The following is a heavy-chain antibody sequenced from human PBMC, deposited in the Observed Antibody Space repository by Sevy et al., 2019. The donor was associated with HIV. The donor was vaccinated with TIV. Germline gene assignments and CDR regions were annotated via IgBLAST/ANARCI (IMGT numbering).Heavy chain of an antibody. D-gene: IGHD3-16*01. CDR2: IYQDGSEK. J-gene: IGHJ6*02. V-gene: IGHV3-7*01. CDR1: EFSFRNYW. Sequence: GGSLRLSCVASEFSFRNYWMTWVRQAPGKGLEWVANIYQDGSEKYYVDSVKGRFTISRDNTKNSLYLQMNSLRAEDTAVYYCAREGSYDDFRFPYYYGMDVWGQGTTVTVSS. CDR3: AREGSYDDFRFPYYYGMDV.